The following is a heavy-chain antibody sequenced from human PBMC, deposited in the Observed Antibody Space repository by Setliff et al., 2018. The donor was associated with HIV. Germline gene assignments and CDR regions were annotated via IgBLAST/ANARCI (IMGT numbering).Heavy chain of an antibody. D-gene: IGHD6-6*01. CDR2: IYYSGST. J-gene: IGHJ5*02. CDR3: ARAHIGIAARWSGWFDP. Sequence: SETLSLTCTVSGGSISSYYWSWIRQPPGKGLEWIGYIYYSGSTNYNPSLKSRVTISVDTSKNQFSLKLSSVTAADTAVYYCARAHIGIAARWSGWFDPWGQGTLVTVPQ. CDR1: GGSISSYY. V-gene: IGHV4-59*01.